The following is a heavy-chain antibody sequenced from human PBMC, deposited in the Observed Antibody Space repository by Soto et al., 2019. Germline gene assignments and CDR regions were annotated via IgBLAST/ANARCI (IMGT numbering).Heavy chain of an antibody. Sequence: TWSVAGGKIRSSSCYWGWISKHPGKGLEWIGSIYYSGSTYYNPSLKSRVTISVDTSKNQFSLKLSSVTAADTAVYYCARHSEQYPYSPIDYWGQGTLVTVSS. CDR1: GGKIRSSSCY. D-gene: IGHD2-2*01. J-gene: IGHJ4*02. V-gene: IGHV4-39*01. CDR3: ARHSEQYPYSPIDY. CDR2: IYYSGST.